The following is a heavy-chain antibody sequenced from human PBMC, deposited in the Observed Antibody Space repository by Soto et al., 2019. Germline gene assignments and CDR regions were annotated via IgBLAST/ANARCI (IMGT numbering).Heavy chain of an antibody. V-gene: IGHV3-33*08. D-gene: IGHD4-4*01. CDR3: ARDSEGEDYSNPSGMDV. Sequence: GSLRLSCTASGFSLSTSWMTWVRQAPGKGLQWVALTWFDGRNTYYADSVRGRFIISRDNSKNTLYLQMNSLRAEDTAVYYCARDSEGEDYSNPSGMDVWGQGTAVTVSS. J-gene: IGHJ6*02. CDR2: TWFDGRNT. CDR1: GFSLSTSW.